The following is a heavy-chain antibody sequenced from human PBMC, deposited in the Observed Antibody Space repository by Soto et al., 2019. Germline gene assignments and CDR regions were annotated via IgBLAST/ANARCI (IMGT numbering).Heavy chain of an antibody. CDR3: ARALQPLVWLFRGGIDY. CDR1: GYTFTSYD. V-gene: IGHV1-8*01. J-gene: IGHJ4*02. Sequence: ASVKVSCKASGYTFTSYDINWVRQATGQGLEWMGWMNPNSGNTGYAQKFQGRVTMTRKHPISTAYMELSSLRSEDTAVYYCARALQPLVWLFRGGIDYWGQGTLVTVSS. CDR2: MNPNSGNT. D-gene: IGHD3-10*01.